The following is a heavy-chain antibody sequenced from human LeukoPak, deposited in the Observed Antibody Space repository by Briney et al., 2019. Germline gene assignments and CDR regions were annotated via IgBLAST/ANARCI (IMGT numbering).Heavy chain of an antibody. CDR1: GFTFSSSI. V-gene: IGHV3-21*01. D-gene: IGHD2-21*02. CDR3: AIWMPWGGDCYRIDY. CDR2: ISTSSTYI. J-gene: IGHJ4*02. Sequence: GGSLRLSCAASGFTFSSSIFNWVRQAPGKGLEWVSSISTSSTYIFYADSVRGRFTISRDDAKNSLYLQMNSLRADDTAVYYCAIWMPWGGDCYRIDYWGQGTLVTVSS.